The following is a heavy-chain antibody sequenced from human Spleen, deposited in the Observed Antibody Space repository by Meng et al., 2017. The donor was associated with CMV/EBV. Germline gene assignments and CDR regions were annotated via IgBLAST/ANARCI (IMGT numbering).Heavy chain of an antibody. CDR1: XGSISSSSYY. D-gene: IGHD2-21*02. CDR2: IYYSGST. J-gene: IGHJ5*02. CDR3: ARDRGVVTATPLNWFDP. V-gene: IGHV4-39*07. Sequence: QLQLQESGPGLVKPSXXXXLTXXVXXGSISSSSYYWGWIRQPPGKGLEWIGSIYYSGSTYYNPSLKSRVTISVDTSKNQFSLKLSSVTAADTAVYYCARDRGVVTATPLNWFDPWGPGTMVTV.